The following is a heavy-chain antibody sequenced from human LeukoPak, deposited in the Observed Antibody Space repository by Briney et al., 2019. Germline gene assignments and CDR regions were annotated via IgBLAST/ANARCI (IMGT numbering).Heavy chain of an antibody. D-gene: IGHD2-2*01. CDR1: GGSFSGYY. J-gene: IGHJ5*02. Sequence: SETLSLTCAVYGGSFSGYYWSWIRQPPGKGLEWIGEINHSGSTNYNPSLKSRVTISVDTSKNQLSLKLSSVTAADTAVYYCASRGISVVVPAASGRRNWFDPWGQGTLVTVSS. CDR3: ASRGISVVVPAASGRRNWFDP. CDR2: INHSGST. V-gene: IGHV4-34*01.